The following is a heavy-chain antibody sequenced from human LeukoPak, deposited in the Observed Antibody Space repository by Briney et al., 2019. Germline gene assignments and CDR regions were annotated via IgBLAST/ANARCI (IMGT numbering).Heavy chain of an antibody. V-gene: IGHV3-7*01. CDR2: INQGGSDK. CDR3: ARVTYYYASGSLAVYYFDY. CDR1: GFTFSGHW. J-gene: IGHJ4*02. Sequence: PGGSLRLSCAASGFTFSGHWMSWVPQAPGKGLEWVGHINQGGSDKYYVDSVKGRFTISRDNANNLLYPQMNSLRGEDTAVCYCARVTYYYASGSLAVYYFDYWGQGTLVTVSS. D-gene: IGHD3-10*01.